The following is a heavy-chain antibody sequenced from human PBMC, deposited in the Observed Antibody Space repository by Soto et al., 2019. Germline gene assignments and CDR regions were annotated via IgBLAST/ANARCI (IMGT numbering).Heavy chain of an antibody. D-gene: IGHD3-10*01. CDR2: MNPNTGNT. CDR1: GYTLGVYH. J-gene: IGHJ1*01. CDR3: ARGFSSYSEH. Sequence: VKRSCKGSGYTLGVYHVNWVRQAAGQGLEWMGWMNPNTGNTAYAQKFQGRLTLTRDTSISTAYMRLDRLTSDDTALYYCARGFSSYSEHWAQGTLVTVSS. V-gene: IGHV1-8*01.